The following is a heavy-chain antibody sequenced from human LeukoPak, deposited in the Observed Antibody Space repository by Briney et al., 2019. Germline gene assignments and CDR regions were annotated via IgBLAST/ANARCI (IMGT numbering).Heavy chain of an antibody. CDR3: ARDHRANDDGEYPNFNY. V-gene: IGHV1-18*01. J-gene: IGHJ4*02. CDR2: ISAYNGNT. CDR1: GGTFSSYT. D-gene: IGHD4-17*01. Sequence: ASVKVSCKASGGTFSSYTISWVRQAPGQGLEWMGWISAYNGNTNYAQKLQGRVTMTTDTSTSTAYMELRSLRSDDTAVYYCARDHRANDDGEYPNFNYWGQGTMVTVSS.